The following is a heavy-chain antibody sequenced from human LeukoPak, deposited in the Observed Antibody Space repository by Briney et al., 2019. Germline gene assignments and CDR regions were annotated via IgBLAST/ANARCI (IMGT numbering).Heavy chain of an antibody. CDR2: ISLNGETT. CDR3: ARGEMGDYVPHYFDY. D-gene: IGHD4-17*01. J-gene: IGHJ4*02. V-gene: IGHV3-23*01. CDR1: GFSVSSFG. Sequence: GGSLRLSCAVSGFSVSSFGMSWVRQAPGKGLEWISAISLNGETTWYADSVKGRFTISRDNSKNTVYLQMNSLRAEDTAVYYCARGEMGDYVPHYFDYWGQGTLVTVSS.